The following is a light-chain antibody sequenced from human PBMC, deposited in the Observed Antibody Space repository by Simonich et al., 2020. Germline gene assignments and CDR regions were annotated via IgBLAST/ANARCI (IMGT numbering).Light chain of an antibody. CDR3: MQSIQLPIT. Sequence: DIVMTQTPLSLSVTPGQPASISCKSSQSLLHSDGKTYLYWYLQKPGQSPQLLIYEVSTLFSGVPDRFSGSGSGTDCTLKISRVEAEDVGVYYCMQSIQLPITFGQGTRLEIK. CDR1: QSLLHSDGKTY. CDR2: EVS. J-gene: IGKJ5*01. V-gene: IGKV2D-29*02.